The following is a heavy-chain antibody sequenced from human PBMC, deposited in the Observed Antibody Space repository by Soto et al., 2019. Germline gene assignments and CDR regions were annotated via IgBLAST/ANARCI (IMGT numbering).Heavy chain of an antibody. CDR1: GVSISSGGYS. J-gene: IGHJ5*02. CDR2: IYHSGST. Sequence: SETLSLTCTVSGVSISSGGYSWILIRQPPGKGLEWIGYIYHSGSTYYNPSLKSRVTISVDRSKNQFSLKLSSVTAADTAVYYCARTESGTFDPWGQGTLVTVSS. CDR3: ARTESGTFDP. V-gene: IGHV4-30-2*01. D-gene: IGHD1-7*01.